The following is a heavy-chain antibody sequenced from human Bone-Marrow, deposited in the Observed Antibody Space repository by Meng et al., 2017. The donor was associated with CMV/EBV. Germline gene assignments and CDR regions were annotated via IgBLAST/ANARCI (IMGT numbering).Heavy chain of an antibody. CDR3: AAGYTSAWTPPGY. CDR2: ISTSGSTI. V-gene: IGHV3-48*03. Sequence: GGSLRLSCVASGFTFSTYEMNWVRQAPGKGLEWVSYISTSGSTIYHADSVKGRFTISRDNAKNSLYLQMNNLRAEDTAVYYCAAGYTSAWTPPGYWGQGTLVTVSS. CDR1: GFTFSTYE. J-gene: IGHJ4*02. D-gene: IGHD6-19*01.